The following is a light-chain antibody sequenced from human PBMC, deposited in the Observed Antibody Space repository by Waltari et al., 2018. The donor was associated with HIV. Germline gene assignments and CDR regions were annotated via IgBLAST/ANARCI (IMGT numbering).Light chain of an antibody. Sequence: DIVMTQSPDSLAVSLGERATINCKSSQSVLYSSNNKNYLAWYHQKPGQPPKLLIYWTSTRASGVPDRFSGSGSATEFTLTISSLQAEDVAVYYCQQYYSTPYTFGQGTKLQIK. CDR3: QQYYSTPYT. J-gene: IGKJ2*01. CDR2: WTS. CDR1: QSVLYSSNNKNY. V-gene: IGKV4-1*01.